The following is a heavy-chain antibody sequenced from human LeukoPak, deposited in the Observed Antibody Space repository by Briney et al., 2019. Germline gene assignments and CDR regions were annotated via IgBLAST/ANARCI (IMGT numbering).Heavy chain of an antibody. Sequence: SETLSLTCTVSGGSISSSTYYWGWVRQPPGKGLEWIGNIYYGGSTFYNPSLKSRVTISLDTSKNQFSLKLSSVTAADTAVYFCARQCSSTSCYSYWGQGTLVTVSS. CDR3: ARQCSSTSCYSY. V-gene: IGHV4-39*01. D-gene: IGHD2-2*01. CDR2: IYYGGST. CDR1: GGSISSSTYY. J-gene: IGHJ4*02.